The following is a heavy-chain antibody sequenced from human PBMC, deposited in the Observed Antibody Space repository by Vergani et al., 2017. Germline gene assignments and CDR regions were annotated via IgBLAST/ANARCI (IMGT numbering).Heavy chain of an antibody. CDR2: IYYSGST. Sequence: QVQLQQWGAGLLKPSETLSLTCAVYGGSFSGYYWSWIRQPPGKGLEWIGYIYYSGSTNYNPSLKSRVTISVDTSKNQFSLKLSSVTAADTAVYYCARADGDYFDYWGQGTLVTVSS. J-gene: IGHJ4*02. D-gene: IGHD4-17*01. CDR1: GGSFSGYY. CDR3: ARADGDYFDY. V-gene: IGHV4-34*11.